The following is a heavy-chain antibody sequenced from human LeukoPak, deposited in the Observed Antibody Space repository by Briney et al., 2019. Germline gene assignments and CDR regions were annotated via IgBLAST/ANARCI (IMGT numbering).Heavy chain of an antibody. CDR1: GFTFSSYS. V-gene: IGHV3-21*04. CDR3: AKDPPRGSAWYGYFDH. CDR2: ISSSSSYI. J-gene: IGHJ4*02. D-gene: IGHD6-19*01. Sequence: PGGSLRLSCAASGFTFSSYSMNWVRQAPGKGLEWVSSISSSSSYIYYADSVKGRFTISRDNAKNSLYLQMNSLRAEDTAVYYCAKDPPRGSAWYGYFDHWGQGTLVTVSS.